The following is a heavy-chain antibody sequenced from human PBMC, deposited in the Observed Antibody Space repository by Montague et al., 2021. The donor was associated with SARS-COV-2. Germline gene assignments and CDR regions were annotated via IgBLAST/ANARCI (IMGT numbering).Heavy chain of an antibody. CDR2: INHSGST. V-gene: IGHV4-34*01. CDR3: ARGMRRPYYCYYGMDV. Sequence: SETLSLTCAVYGGSFSGYYWSWICQPPGKGLEWIGEINHSGSTNYNPSLKSRVTISVDTSKNQFSLKLSSVTAADTAVYYCARGMRRPYYCYYGMDVWGQGTTVTVSS. J-gene: IGHJ6*02. CDR1: GGSFSGYY.